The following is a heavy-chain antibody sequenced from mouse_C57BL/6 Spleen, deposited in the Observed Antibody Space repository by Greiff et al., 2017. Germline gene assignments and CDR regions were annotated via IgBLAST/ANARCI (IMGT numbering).Heavy chain of an antibody. CDR1: GYAFSSYW. J-gene: IGHJ2*01. CDR3: ASPYDYDEGGYFDY. CDR2: IYPGDGDT. Sequence: QVQLQQSGAELVKPGASVKISCKASGYAFSSYWMNWVKQRPGKGLEWIGQIYPGDGDTNYNGKFKGKATLTADKSSSTAYMQLSSLTSEDSAVYFCASPYDYDEGGYFDYWGQGTTLTVSS. D-gene: IGHD2-4*01. V-gene: IGHV1-80*01.